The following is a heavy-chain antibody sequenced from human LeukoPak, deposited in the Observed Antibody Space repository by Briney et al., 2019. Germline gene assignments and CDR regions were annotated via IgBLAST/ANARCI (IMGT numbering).Heavy chain of an antibody. D-gene: IGHD3-16*02. V-gene: IGHV4-59*01. CDR2: IYYSGST. J-gene: IGHJ4*02. Sequence: SETLSLTCTVSGGSISSYYWSWIRQPPGKGLEWIGYIYYSGSTNYNPSLKSRVTISVDTSKNQFSLKLSSVTAADTAMYYCARGSYRYGLDYWGQGTLVTVSS. CDR3: ARGSYRYGLDY. CDR1: GGSISSYY.